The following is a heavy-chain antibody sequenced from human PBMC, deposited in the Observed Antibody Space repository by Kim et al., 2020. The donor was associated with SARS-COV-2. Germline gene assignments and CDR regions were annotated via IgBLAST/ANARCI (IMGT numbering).Heavy chain of an antibody. D-gene: IGHD3-10*01. V-gene: IGHV4-30-2*04. CDR3: ARYGSGSKGFDY. Sequence: YYNPSLKSRVTISVDTSKNQFSLKLSSVTAADTAVYYCARYGSGSKGFDYWGQGTLVTVSS. J-gene: IGHJ4*02.